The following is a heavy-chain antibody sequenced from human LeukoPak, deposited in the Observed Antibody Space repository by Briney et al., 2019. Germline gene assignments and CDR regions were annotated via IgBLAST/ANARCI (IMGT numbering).Heavy chain of an antibody. Sequence: SETLSLTCAVSGNSISNTYYWGWIRQPPGKELEWIGSIYNSGSTHYDPSLKSRVTISVDTSKNQLSLKLTSVTAADTAVYYCAREAGRLFDYWGQGTLVTVSS. V-gene: IGHV4-38-2*02. CDR2: IYNSGST. D-gene: IGHD1-26*01. CDR3: AREAGRLFDY. J-gene: IGHJ4*02. CDR1: GNSISNTYY.